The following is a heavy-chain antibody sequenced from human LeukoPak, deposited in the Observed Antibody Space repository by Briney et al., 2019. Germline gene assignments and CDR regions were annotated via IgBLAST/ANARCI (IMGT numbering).Heavy chain of an antibody. D-gene: IGHD3-10*01. V-gene: IGHV1-2*02. J-gene: IGHJ5*02. CDR3: ARDPRTMVRGEELDA. Sequence: GASVKVSCKASGYTFSSYTYCISWVRQAPGQGLEWMGWINPNSGGTNYAQKFQGRVTMTRDTSISTAYMELSRLRSDDTAVYYCARDPRTMVRGEELDAWGQGTLVTVSS. CDR2: INPNSGGT. CDR1: GYTFSSYTYC.